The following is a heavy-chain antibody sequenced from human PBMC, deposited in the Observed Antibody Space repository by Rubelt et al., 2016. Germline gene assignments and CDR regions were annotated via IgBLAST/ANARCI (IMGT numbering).Heavy chain of an antibody. D-gene: IGHD2-21*02. V-gene: IGHV4-61*01. CDR1: GGSVGSGSSY. J-gene: IGHJ4*02. CDR3: ARSGGDVGCFDY. CDR2: IYYSGST. Sequence: QVQLQESGPGLVKPSETLSLTCTFSGGSVGSGSSYWNWIRQSPGKGLEYIGNIYYSGSTNYNPSLKSRVTMSVDTSQDQFSLKLSSVTAADTDVYYCARSGGDVGCFDYWGQGALVTVSS.